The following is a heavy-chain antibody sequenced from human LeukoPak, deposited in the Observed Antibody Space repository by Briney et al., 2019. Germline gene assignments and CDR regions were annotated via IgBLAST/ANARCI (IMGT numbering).Heavy chain of an antibody. CDR2: ISWNSGSI. Sequence: GGSLRLSCAGSGFIFNNYAMHWVRQPPGKGLEWVSGISWNSGSIDYADSVKGRFTISRDNAKNSLYLQMNSLRDEDTAVYYCASSGSYRFDYWGQGTLVTVSS. D-gene: IGHD1-26*01. J-gene: IGHJ4*02. V-gene: IGHV3-9*01. CDR1: GFIFNNYA. CDR3: ASSGSYRFDY.